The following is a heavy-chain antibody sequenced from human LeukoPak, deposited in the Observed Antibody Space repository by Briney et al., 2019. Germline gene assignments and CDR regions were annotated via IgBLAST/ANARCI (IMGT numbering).Heavy chain of an antibody. CDR3: ARAGAVDKLSSNGGVSDY. CDR2: INHSGST. CDR1: GGSISSYY. V-gene: IGHV4-34*01. D-gene: IGHD3-16*02. J-gene: IGHJ4*02. Sequence: SETLSLTCTVSGGSISSYYWSWIRQPPGKGLEWIGEINHSGSTNYNPSLKSRVTISVDTSKNQFSLKLSSVTAADTAVYYCARAGAVDKLSSNGGVSDYWGQGTLVTVSS.